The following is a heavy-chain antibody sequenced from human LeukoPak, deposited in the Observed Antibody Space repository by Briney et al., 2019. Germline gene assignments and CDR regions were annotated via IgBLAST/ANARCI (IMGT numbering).Heavy chain of an antibody. D-gene: IGHD1-26*01. V-gene: IGHV4-39*01. J-gene: IGHJ4*02. Sequence: SETLSLTCTVSGGSISSGDYYWSWIRQPPGKGLEWIATIYYSGSTFYHPSLESRVTISADTSKNQFSLKLTSVTAADTAVYYCARRAYGIGFDYWGQGIMVTVSS. CDR2: IYYSGST. CDR3: ARRAYGIGFDY. CDR1: GGSISSGDYY.